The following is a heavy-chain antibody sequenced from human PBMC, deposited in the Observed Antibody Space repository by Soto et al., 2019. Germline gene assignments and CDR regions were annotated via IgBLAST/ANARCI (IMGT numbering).Heavy chain of an antibody. D-gene: IGHD3-10*01. CDR3: ERHEVRRWSGSGSSHWFDP. V-gene: IGHV4-39*01. CDR2: IYYSGST. J-gene: IGHJ5*02. CDR1: GGSISSSSYY. Sequence: QLQLQESGPGLVKPSETLSLTCTVSGGSISSSSYYWGWIRQPPGKGLEWIGSIYYSGSTCYTPSLKSRVTISVDTSKNQFSLKLSSVTAADPAVYYCERHEVRRWSGSGSSHWFDPWGQGTLVTVSS.